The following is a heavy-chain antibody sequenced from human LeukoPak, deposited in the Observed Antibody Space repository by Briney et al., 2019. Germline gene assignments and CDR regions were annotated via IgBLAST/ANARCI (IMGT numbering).Heavy chain of an antibody. D-gene: IGHD3-9*01. J-gene: IGHJ4*02. CDR3: ARHDILTGYPSFDY. CDR1: GFTFSSYS. V-gene: IGHV3-21*01. Sequence: GGSLRLSCAASGFTFSSYSMNWVRQAPGKGLEWVSSISSSSSYIYYADSVKGRFTISRDNAKNSLYLQMNSLRAKDTAVYYCARHDILTGYPSFDYWGQGTLVTVSS. CDR2: ISSSSSYI.